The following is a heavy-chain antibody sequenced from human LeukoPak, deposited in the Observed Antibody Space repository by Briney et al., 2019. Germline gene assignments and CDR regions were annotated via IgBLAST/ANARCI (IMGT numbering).Heavy chain of an antibody. Sequence: GGSLRLSCAASGFAFSGYGMHWVRQAPGKGLEWVAVISYDGSNKYYADSVKGRFTISRDNSKNTLYLQMNSLRAEDTAVYYCAKAPSMTGDYWGQGTLVTVSS. J-gene: IGHJ4*02. V-gene: IGHV3-30*18. D-gene: IGHD3-9*01. CDR1: GFAFSGYG. CDR2: ISYDGSNK. CDR3: AKAPSMTGDY.